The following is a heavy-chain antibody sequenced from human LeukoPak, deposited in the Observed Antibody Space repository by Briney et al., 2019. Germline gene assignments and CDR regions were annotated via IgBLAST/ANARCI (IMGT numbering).Heavy chain of an antibody. V-gene: IGHV1-2*02. J-gene: IGHJ3*02. Sequence: ASVKVSCKASGYTFTGYYMHWVRQAPGQGLEWMGWINPNSGGTNYAQKFQGRVTMTRDTSISTAHMELSRLRSDDTAVYYCARDRGVPGPGNALDIWGQGTMVTVSS. CDR2: INPNSGGT. D-gene: IGHD2-8*01. CDR1: GYTFTGYY. CDR3: ARDRGVPGPGNALDI.